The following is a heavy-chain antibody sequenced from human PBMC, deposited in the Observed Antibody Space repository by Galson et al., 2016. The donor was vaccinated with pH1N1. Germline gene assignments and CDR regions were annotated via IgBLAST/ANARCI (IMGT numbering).Heavy chain of an antibody. CDR2: IYYSGIT. CDR1: GASISNSNYY. V-gene: IGHV4-39*01. J-gene: IGHJ4*02. D-gene: IGHD3-10*01. CDR3: ARLWYGEYIDY. Sequence: TCTVSGASISNSNYYWGWIRQPPGKGLEWIANIYYSGITYYDASLKSRVTISVDTSKKQFSLKLNSVIAADTAVYYCARLWYGEYIDYWGQGTRVTVSS.